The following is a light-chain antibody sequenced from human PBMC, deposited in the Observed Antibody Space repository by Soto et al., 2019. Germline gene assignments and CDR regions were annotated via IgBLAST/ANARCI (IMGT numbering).Light chain of an antibody. V-gene: IGKV3-20*01. J-gene: IGKJ2*01. CDR2: GAS. CDR3: QQYGRSPYT. Sequence: EIVLTQSPGTLSLSPGERATLSCRASQSVSSSYLAWYQQNPGQAPRLLIYGASSRATGIPDRFSGSGSGTDFTHSIRRLEPEDFAVYYCQQYGRSPYTFGQGTNLEI. CDR1: QSVSSSY.